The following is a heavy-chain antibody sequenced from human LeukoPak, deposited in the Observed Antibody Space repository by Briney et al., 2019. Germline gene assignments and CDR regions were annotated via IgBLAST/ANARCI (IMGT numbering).Heavy chain of an antibody. J-gene: IGHJ6*03. CDR3: ARDLGYYDSSGYYPYYYYMDV. V-gene: IGHV1-2*02. D-gene: IGHD3-22*01. Sequence: ASVKVSCKASGYTFTGYYMHWVRQAPGQGLEWMGWINPNGGGTNYAQKFQGRVTMTRDTSISTAYMELSRLRSDDTAVYYCARDLGYYDSSGYYPYYYYMDVWAKGPRSPSP. CDR2: INPNGGGT. CDR1: GYTFTGYY.